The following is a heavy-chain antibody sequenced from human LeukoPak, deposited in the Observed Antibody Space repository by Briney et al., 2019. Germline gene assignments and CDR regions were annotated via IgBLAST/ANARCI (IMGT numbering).Heavy chain of an antibody. V-gene: IGHV4-31*03. D-gene: IGHD2-21*01. CDR3: ARDRGDTNWFDP. CDR1: GGSISSGGYY. J-gene: IGHJ5*02. Sequence: PSETLSLTCTVSGGSISSGGYYWSWIRQHPGKGLEWIGYIYHSGSTYYNPSLKSRVTISVDTSKNQFSLKLSSVTAADTAVYYCARDRGDTNWFDPWGQGTLVTVSS. CDR2: IYHSGST.